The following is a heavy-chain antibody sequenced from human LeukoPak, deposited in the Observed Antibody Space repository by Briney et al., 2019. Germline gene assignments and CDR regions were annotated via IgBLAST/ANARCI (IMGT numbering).Heavy chain of an antibody. V-gene: IGHV3-11*01. D-gene: IGHD2-2*01. J-gene: IGHJ3*02. CDR2: ISSSGSTI. CDR1: GFTFSDYY. CDR3: ARDSPSRYCSSTSCYLDAFDI. Sequence: KPGGSLRLTCAASGFTFSDYYMSWIRQAPGKGLEWVSYISSSGSTIHYADSVKGRFTISRDNAKNSLYLQMNSLRAEDTAVYYCARDSPSRYCSSTSCYLDAFDIWGQGTMVTVSS.